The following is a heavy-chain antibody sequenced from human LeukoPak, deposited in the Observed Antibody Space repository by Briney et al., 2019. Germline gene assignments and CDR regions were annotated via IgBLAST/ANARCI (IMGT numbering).Heavy chain of an antibody. D-gene: IGHD4-17*01. J-gene: IGHJ4*02. CDR2: IYSSGST. CDR1: GGSISSYH. Sequence: SETLSLTCTVSGGSISSYHWSWIRQPAGKGLEWIGRIYSSGSTNYNPSLKSRVTMSVGTSKNQFSLKLRSVSAADTALYYCARDRWSYGDYPLDYWGQGTLVTVSS. V-gene: IGHV4-4*07. CDR3: ARDRWSYGDYPLDY.